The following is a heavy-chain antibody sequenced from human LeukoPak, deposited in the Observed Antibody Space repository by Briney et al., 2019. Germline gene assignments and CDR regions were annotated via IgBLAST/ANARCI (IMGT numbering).Heavy chain of an antibody. J-gene: IGHJ4*02. CDR3: AREARVTIS. V-gene: IGHV1-2*02. CDR2: INPNGGGT. CDR1: GYTFTGYY. Sequence: KVSSKASGYTFTGYYMHWVRQAPGQGLEWMGWINPNGGGTNYAQKFQGRVTMTRDTSISTAYMELSRLRSDDTAVYYGAREARVTISWGQGTLVTVSS. D-gene: IGHD3-9*01.